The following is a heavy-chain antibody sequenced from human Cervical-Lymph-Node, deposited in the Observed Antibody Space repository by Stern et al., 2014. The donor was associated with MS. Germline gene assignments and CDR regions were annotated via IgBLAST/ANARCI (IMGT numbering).Heavy chain of an antibody. CDR1: GFTFSSYD. Sequence: EVQLEESGGGLVQPGGSLRLSCAASGFTFSSYDMHWVRQATGKGLEWVSAIGTAGDTYYPGSVKGRFTISRENAKNSLYLQMNSLRAGDTAVYYCARARGLGESYYFDYWGQGTLVTVSS. J-gene: IGHJ4*02. V-gene: IGHV3-13*01. D-gene: IGHD3-16*01. CDR3: ARARGLGESYYFDY. CDR2: IGTAGDT.